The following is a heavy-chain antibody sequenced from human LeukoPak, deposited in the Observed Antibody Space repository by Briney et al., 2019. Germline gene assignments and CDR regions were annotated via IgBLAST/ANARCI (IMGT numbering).Heavy chain of an antibody. Sequence: GASVKVSCKASGYTFTGYYMHWVRQAPGQGLEWMGWINPNSGGTNYAQKFQGRVTMTRDTSISTAYMELSRLRSDDTAVYYCARPSMVRGVPYYFDYWGQGTLVTVSS. V-gene: IGHV1-2*02. CDR1: GYTFTGYY. CDR2: INPNSGGT. J-gene: IGHJ4*02. CDR3: ARPSMVRGVPYYFDY. D-gene: IGHD3-10*01.